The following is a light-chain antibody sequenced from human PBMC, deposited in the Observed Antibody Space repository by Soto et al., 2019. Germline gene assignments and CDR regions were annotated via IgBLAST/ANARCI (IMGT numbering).Light chain of an antibody. Sequence: EIVLTQSPGTLSLSPGERATLSCRASQSVSSSYLAWYQQKPGQAPRLLIYGASSRATGIPDSFSGSGSGTDSTLTISILEPEDFAVYYCQQYGSSPPGLTFGGGTKVEIK. CDR2: GAS. CDR3: QQYGSSPPGLT. J-gene: IGKJ4*01. CDR1: QSVSSSY. V-gene: IGKV3-20*01.